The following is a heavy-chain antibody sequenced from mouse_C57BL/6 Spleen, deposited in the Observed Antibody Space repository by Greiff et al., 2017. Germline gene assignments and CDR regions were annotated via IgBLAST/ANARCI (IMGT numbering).Heavy chain of an antibody. CDR3: DREAGSVRCFDV. J-gene: IGHJ1*03. CDR1: GFNIKDYY. Sequence: VQLQQSGAELVKPGASVKLSCTASGFNIKDYYMHWVQQRTEQALEWIGRIDPEDGESKSAPKFQGKATITADTSSNTAYLQLSSQTSEDTAGYYCDREAGSVRCFDVWGTGTTVTVSS. V-gene: IGHV14-2*01. D-gene: IGHD1-1*01. CDR2: IDPEDGES.